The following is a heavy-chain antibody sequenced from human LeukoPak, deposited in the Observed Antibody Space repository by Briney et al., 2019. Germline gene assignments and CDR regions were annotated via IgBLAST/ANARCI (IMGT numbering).Heavy chain of an antibody. CDR1: GFTVSSNY. V-gene: IGHV3-53*01. CDR2: IYRGGST. CDR3: ARNGPDYGSGSYVDH. Sequence: GGSLRLSCAASGFTVSSNYMSWVRQAPGKGLEWVSVIYRGGSTHHAGSVEGRFTISRDKSKNTVYLQMNSLRAEDTAVYYCARNGPDYGSGSYVDHWGQGTLVTDSS. J-gene: IGHJ4*02. D-gene: IGHD3-10*01.